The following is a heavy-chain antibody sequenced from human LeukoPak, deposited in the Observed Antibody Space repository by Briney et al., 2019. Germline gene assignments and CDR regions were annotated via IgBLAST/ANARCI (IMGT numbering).Heavy chain of an antibody. D-gene: IGHD2-2*01. CDR2: ISYDGSNK. CDR3: AKDGDCSSTSCYPYYYYYMDV. J-gene: IGHJ6*03. CDR1: GFTFNSYG. Sequence: GGSLRLSCAASGFTFNSYGMHWVRQAPGKGLEWVAVISYDGSNKYYADSVKGRFTISRDNSKNTLYLQMNSLRAEDTAVYYCAKDGDCSSTSCYPYYYYYMDVWGKGTTVTISS. V-gene: IGHV3-30*18.